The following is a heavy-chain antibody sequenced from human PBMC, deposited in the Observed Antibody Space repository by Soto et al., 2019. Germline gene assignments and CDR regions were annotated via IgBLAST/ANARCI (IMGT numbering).Heavy chain of an antibody. J-gene: IGHJ5*01. CDR1: GFTFSSNG. V-gene: IGHV3-30*03. CDR3: ARWVGGSMYDNSGKYDS. D-gene: IGHD3-22*01. Sequence: QVQLVESGGGVVQPGRSLRLTCAASGFTFSSNGMHWVRQAPGKGLEWVALVSYDGSKTYYADSVRGRFTIPRDNSENTLYLQMNSLRAEDTAVYYCARWVGGSMYDNSGKYDSWGQGTLVTVSS. CDR2: VSYDGSKT.